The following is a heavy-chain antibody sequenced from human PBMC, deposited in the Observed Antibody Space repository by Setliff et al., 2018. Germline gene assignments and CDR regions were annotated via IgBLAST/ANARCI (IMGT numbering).Heavy chain of an antibody. CDR2: ISAYNGNN. V-gene: IGHV1-18*01. CDR3: ARGHFTYCGGDCYTQFDY. J-gene: IGHJ4*02. CDR1: GYTFTSYG. Sequence: ASVKVSCKASGYTFTSYGISWVRQAPGQGLEWMGWISAYNGNNIYAQKFQGRVTITADESTSTAYMELSSLRSEDTAVYYCARGHFTYCGGDCYTQFDYWGQGTLVTVSS. D-gene: IGHD2-21*01.